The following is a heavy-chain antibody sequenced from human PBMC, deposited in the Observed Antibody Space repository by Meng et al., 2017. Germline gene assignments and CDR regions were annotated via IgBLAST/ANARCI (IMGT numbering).Heavy chain of an antibody. CDR3: IRGGFGSGPIDY. CDR2: IRNKAYGGTT. Sequence: GESLKISCTASGFTFGDYALTWVRQAPGKGLEWVGFIRNKAYGGTTEYAASVKGRFTTSRDDSKSIAYLQINSLKTDDTAVYFCIRGGFGSGPIDYWGQGTLVTVSS. D-gene: IGHD2-15*01. V-gene: IGHV3-49*04. CDR1: GFTFGDYA. J-gene: IGHJ4*02.